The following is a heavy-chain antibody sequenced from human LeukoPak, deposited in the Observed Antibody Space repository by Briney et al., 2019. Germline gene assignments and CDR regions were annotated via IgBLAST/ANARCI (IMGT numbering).Heavy chain of an antibody. V-gene: IGHV1-2*02. CDR2: INPNSGGT. Sequence: GASVKVSCKASGYTFTGYYLHWVRQAPGQGLEWMGWINPNSGGTNYAQKFQGRVTMTRDTSISTAYMELSRLRSDDTAVYYCARDLKYCSGGSCYPGAYNWFDPWGQGTLVTVSS. J-gene: IGHJ5*02. CDR1: GYTFTGYY. D-gene: IGHD2-15*01. CDR3: ARDLKYCSGGSCYPGAYNWFDP.